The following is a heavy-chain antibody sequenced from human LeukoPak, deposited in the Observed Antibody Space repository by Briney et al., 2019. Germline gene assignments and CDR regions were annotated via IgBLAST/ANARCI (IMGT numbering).Heavy chain of an antibody. J-gene: IGHJ4*02. Sequence: GGSLSLLCAASGLTYRRSHMSGARQAPGEGLECVSAISQSGDCSYSAASVTGRLTISTDNSQNTLYLQMTSLRADDTPVYFCANGRGDNYTPDYWGQGTLVTVSS. CDR3: ANGRGDNYTPDY. CDR1: GLTYRRSH. V-gene: IGHV3-23*01. D-gene: IGHD1-1*01. CDR2: ISQSGDCS.